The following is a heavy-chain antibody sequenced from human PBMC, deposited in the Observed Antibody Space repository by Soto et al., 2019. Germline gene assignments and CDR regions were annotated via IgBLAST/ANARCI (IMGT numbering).Heavy chain of an antibody. Sequence: ASVKVSCKASGYTFTGYYMHWVRQAPGQGLEWMGWINPNSGGTNYAQKFQGWVTMTRDTSISTAYMELSRLRSDDMAVYYCARTTPWGRHFDWLLRNNDAFDIWGQGTMVPS. V-gene: IGHV1-2*04. CDR3: ARTTPWGRHFDWLLRNNDAFDI. CDR1: GYTFTGYY. J-gene: IGHJ3*02. D-gene: IGHD3-9*01. CDR2: INPNSGGT.